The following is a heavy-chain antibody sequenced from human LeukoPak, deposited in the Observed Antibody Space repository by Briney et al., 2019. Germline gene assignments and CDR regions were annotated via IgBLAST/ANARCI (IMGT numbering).Heavy chain of an antibody. V-gene: IGHV3-7*03. J-gene: IGHJ6*02. CDR2: IKQDGSEK. CDR3: ARGGGLDV. Sequence: GGSLRLSCAASGFIFSNYDMHWVRQAPGKGLEWVANIKQDGSEKYYVDSVKGRFTISRDNAKNSLYLQMSNLRAEDTAVYFCARGGGLDVWGQGATVTVSS. CDR1: GFIFSNYD. D-gene: IGHD3-16*01.